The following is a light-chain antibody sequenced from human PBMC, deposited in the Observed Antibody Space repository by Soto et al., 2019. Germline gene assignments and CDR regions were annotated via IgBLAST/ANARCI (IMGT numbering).Light chain of an antibody. CDR2: SDT. CDR3: QVLNSCSAHVV. V-gene: IGLV3-21*04. J-gene: IGLJ2*01. Sequence: SYELTQPPSVSLAPGKTASISCVVNNIGSKGVHWNQQKPGQAPVLVIYSDTDLPPVIPERFSGANTATLATMTISRVKAGDQDNYYCQVLNSCSAHVVFGGGTKLTAL. CDR1: NIGSKG.